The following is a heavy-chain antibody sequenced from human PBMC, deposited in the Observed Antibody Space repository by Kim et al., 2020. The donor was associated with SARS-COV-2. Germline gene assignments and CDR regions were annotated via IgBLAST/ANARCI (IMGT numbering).Heavy chain of an antibody. Sequence: YYAHLVKCRYTSPRDYSKNTLYLQLNNQRVEDTAVYYCAKDGTRRAVHMDYWCQGTLVTVSS. J-gene: IGHJ4*02. D-gene: IGHD6-19*01. V-gene: IGHV3-30*02. CDR3: AKDGTRRAVHMDY.